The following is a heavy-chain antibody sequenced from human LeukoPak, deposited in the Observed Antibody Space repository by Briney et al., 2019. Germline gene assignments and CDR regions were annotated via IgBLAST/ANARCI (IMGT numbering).Heavy chain of an antibody. Sequence: ASVKVSCKPSGYTLTSYYMHWVRQAPGQGLEWMAIINPSGGSTGYAQKFQGRVTMTRDTSTSTVYMELSSLRSEDTAVYYCARTQPTGNFIPAAVYGMDVWGKGTTVTVSS. D-gene: IGHD2-2*01. J-gene: IGHJ6*04. V-gene: IGHV1-46*01. CDR3: ARTQPTGNFIPAAVYGMDV. CDR2: INPSGGST. CDR1: GYTLTSYY.